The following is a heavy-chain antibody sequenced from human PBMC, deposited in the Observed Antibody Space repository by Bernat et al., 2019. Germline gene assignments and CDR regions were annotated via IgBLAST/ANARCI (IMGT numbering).Heavy chain of an antibody. CDR3: ARELDDSSGYRFAY. CDR2: IIPILGIA. CDR1: GGTFSSYA. D-gene: IGHD3-22*01. Sequence: QVQLVQSGAEVKKPGSSVKVSCKASGGTFSSYAISWVRQAPGQGLEWMGRIIPILGIANYAQKFQGRVTITADKSTSTAYMELSSLRSEDTAVYYCARELDDSSGYRFAYWGEGNLVTVYS. V-gene: IGHV1-69*04. J-gene: IGHJ4*02.